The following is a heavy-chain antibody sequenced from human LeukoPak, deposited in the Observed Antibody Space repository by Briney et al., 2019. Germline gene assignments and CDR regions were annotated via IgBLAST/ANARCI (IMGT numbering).Heavy chain of an antibody. Sequence: PSETLSLTCTVSGGSISSGSYYWSWIRQPAGKGLEWIGRIYTSGSTNYNPSLKSRVTISVDTSKNQFSLKLSSVTAADTAVYYCARIAGRGGSYPFDYWGQGTLVTVSS. CDR2: IYTSGST. D-gene: IGHD1-26*01. J-gene: IGHJ4*02. V-gene: IGHV4-61*02. CDR1: GGSISSGSYY. CDR3: ARIAGRGGSYPFDY.